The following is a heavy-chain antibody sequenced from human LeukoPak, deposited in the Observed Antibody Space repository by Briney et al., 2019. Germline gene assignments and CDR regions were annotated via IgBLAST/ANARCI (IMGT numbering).Heavy chain of an antibody. CDR1: GGSISGYY. Sequence: SETLSLTCTVSGGSISGYYWSWIRQPAGKGLEWIGRIYTSGSTNYNPSLKSRVTMSVDTSKNQFSLKLSSVTAADTAVYYCAREGWGDGYNLVPSDYWGQGTLVTVSS. CDR3: AREGWGDGYNLVPSDY. V-gene: IGHV4-4*07. CDR2: IYTSGST. D-gene: IGHD5-24*01. J-gene: IGHJ4*02.